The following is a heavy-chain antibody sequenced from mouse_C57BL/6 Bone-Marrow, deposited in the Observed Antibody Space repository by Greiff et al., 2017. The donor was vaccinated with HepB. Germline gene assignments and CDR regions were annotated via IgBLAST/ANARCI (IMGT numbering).Heavy chain of an antibody. CDR1: GYTFTSYW. V-gene: IGHV1-69*01. Sequence: QVQLKQPGAELVMPGASVKLSCKASGYTFTSYWMHWVKQRPGQGLEWIGEIDPSDSYTTYNQKFKGKSTLTVDKSSSTAYMQLSSLTSEDSAVYYCARGPYGSSGYWGQGTTLTVSS. CDR2: IDPSDSYT. D-gene: IGHD1-1*01. CDR3: ARGPYGSSGY. J-gene: IGHJ2*01.